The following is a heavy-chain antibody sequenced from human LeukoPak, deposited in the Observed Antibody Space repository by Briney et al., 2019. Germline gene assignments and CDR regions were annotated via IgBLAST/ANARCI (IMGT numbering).Heavy chain of an antibody. Sequence: SESLSLTCTGSGGSISSYYWSWIRQPAGKGLEWIGRIYTSGSTNYNPSLKSRVTMSVDTSKNQFSLKLSSVTAADTAVYYCAREPVVPAAKSGAFDIWGQGTMVTVSS. CDR3: AREPVVPAAKSGAFDI. D-gene: IGHD2-2*01. CDR1: GGSISSYY. J-gene: IGHJ3*02. V-gene: IGHV4-4*07. CDR2: IYTSGST.